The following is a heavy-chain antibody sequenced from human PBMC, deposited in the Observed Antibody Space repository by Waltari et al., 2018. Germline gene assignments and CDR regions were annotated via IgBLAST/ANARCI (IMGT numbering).Heavy chain of an antibody. CDR2: ISGSGRST. V-gene: IGHV3-23*01. Sequence: EVQLLESGGGLVQPGGSLRLSCAASGFTFSSYAMSWVRQAPGKGLEWVSAISGSGRSTYYAESGKGRFTISRDNSKNTLYLQMNSLRAEDTAVYYCAKDRVVVVVAATFDPWGQGTLVTVSS. D-gene: IGHD2-15*01. J-gene: IGHJ5*02. CDR3: AKDRVVVVVAATFDP. CDR1: GFTFSSYA.